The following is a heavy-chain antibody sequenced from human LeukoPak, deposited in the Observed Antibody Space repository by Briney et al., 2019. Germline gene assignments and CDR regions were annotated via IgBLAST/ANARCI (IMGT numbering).Heavy chain of an antibody. Sequence: SETLSLTCTVSGGSVSSSIYYWGWIRQPPGKGLEWIGSIYYSGSTSYNPSLKSRVTISVDTSKNQFSLKLTSVTAADTAVYYCASRNDISTGYVFDFWGQGTLVTVSS. CDR3: ASRNDISTGYVFDF. V-gene: IGHV4-39*01. D-gene: IGHD3-9*01. CDR1: GGSVSSSIYY. J-gene: IGHJ4*02. CDR2: IYYSGST.